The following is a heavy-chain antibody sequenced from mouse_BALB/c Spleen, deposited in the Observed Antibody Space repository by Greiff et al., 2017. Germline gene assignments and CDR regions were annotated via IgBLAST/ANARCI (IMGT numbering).Heavy chain of an antibody. V-gene: IGHV5-17*02. CDR2: ISSGSSTI. J-gene: IGHJ4*01. CDR1: GFTSSSFG. CDR3: AKRGNFYAMDY. Sequence: EVQGVESGGGLVQPGGSRKLSCAASGFTSSSFGMHWVRQAPEKGLEWVAYISSGSSTIYYADTVKGRITISRDNPKNTLFLQMTSRRSEDTAMYYCAKRGNFYAMDYWGQGTSVTVSS.